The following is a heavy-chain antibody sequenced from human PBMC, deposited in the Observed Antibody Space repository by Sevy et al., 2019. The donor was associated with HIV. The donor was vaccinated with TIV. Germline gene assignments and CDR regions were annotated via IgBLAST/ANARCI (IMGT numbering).Heavy chain of an antibody. Sequence: GGSLRLSCAASGFTFSSYAMHWVRQAPGKGLEWVAVISYDGSNKYYADSVKGRFTISRDNSKNTLYLQMNSLRAEDTAVYYCARDFSGGSYYRAPHAFDIWGPGTMVTVSS. V-gene: IGHV3-30-3*01. CDR3: ARDFSGGSYYRAPHAFDI. J-gene: IGHJ3*02. CDR1: GFTFSSYA. D-gene: IGHD1-26*01. CDR2: ISYDGSNK.